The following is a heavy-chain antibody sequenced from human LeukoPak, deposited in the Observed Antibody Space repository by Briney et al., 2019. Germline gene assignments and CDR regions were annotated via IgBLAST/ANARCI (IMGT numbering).Heavy chain of an antibody. D-gene: IGHD3-22*01. CDR3: TRDLTGHYSIDY. V-gene: IGHV3-30*04. CDR1: GFTFSTYA. Sequence: GGSLRLSCAASGFTFSTYAIHWVRQAPGKGLEWVAFISNNGRNKDYADSVKGRFTISRDNSKNTLYLQVNSLRPDDTAVYFCTRDLTGHYSIDYWGQGTLVTVSS. J-gene: IGHJ4*02. CDR2: ISNNGRNK.